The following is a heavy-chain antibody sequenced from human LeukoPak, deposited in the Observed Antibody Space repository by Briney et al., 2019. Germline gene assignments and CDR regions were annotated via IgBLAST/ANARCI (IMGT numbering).Heavy chain of an antibody. Sequence: GASVKVSCKVSGYTLSDLSMHWVRQAPGKGLEWMGGFDPGDGETIFTLKFQGRVTMTEDTSTDTAYMELSSLRSEDTAVYYCAAGGVYDLFDYWGQGTLVTVSS. D-gene: IGHD5/OR15-5a*01. CDR2: FDPGDGET. CDR3: AAGGVYDLFDY. V-gene: IGHV1-24*01. J-gene: IGHJ4*02. CDR1: GYTLSDLS.